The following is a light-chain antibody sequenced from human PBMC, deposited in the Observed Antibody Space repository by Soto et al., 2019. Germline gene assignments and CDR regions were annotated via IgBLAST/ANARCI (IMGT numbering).Light chain of an antibody. CDR1: QSISSY. Sequence: DIQMTQSPSSLSASVGDRVTITFRSSQSISSYLNWYQQKPGKVPKLLIYAASSLQSGVPSRFSGSGSGTDFTLTISSLQREDFANYYCQQSYSTPPGTFGQGTRLEIK. CDR2: AAS. J-gene: IGKJ5*01. V-gene: IGKV1-39*01. CDR3: QQSYSTPPGT.